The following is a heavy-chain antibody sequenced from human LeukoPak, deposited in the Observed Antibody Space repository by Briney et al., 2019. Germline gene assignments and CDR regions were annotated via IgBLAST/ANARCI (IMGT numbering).Heavy chain of an antibody. CDR3: ARGATNTRALDY. D-gene: IGHD1/OR15-1a*01. Sequence: GGSLRLSCAASGFTFSSYWMHWVRQAPGKGLVWVSRASSDGNSTNYADSVKGRFTISRDNTNNTLYLQMNSLRAEDTAVYYCARGATNTRALDYWGQGTLVTVSS. CDR2: ASSDGNST. CDR1: GFTFSSYW. J-gene: IGHJ4*02. V-gene: IGHV3-74*01.